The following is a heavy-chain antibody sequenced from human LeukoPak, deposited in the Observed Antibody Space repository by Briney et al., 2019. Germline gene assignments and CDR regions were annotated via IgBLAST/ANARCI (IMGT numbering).Heavy chain of an antibody. V-gene: IGHV4-34*01. J-gene: IGHJ4*02. CDR3: ARGRGYNSFEY. CDR1: GGSFSGYH. CDR2: INHSGST. D-gene: IGHD3-16*02. Sequence: PSETLSLTCAVYGGSFSGYHWSWIRQPPGKGLEWIGEINHSGSTNYNPSLKSRITISVDTSKNQFSLKLTSVTAADTAVYYCARGRGYNSFEYWGQGTLVTVSS.